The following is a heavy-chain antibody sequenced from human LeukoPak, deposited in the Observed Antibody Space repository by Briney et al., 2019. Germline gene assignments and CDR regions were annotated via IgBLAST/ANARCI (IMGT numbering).Heavy chain of an antibody. D-gene: IGHD3-3*01. Sequence: PGGSLRLSCAASGFTFSSYAMNWIRQAPGTGLEWVPGISASGRNTISADSVKGRFTISRDNSKNTLYLQMNSLRAEDTAIYYCAKQSNDFWDGYSAPPGYGMDVWGQGTTVTVSS. CDR1: GFTFSSYA. CDR3: AKQSNDFWDGYSAPPGYGMDV. J-gene: IGHJ6*02. V-gene: IGHV3-23*01. CDR2: ISASGRNT.